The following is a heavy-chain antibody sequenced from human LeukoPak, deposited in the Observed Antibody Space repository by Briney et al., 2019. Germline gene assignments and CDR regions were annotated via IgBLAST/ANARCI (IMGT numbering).Heavy chain of an antibody. CDR3: ARQGYCSSTSCYDGAFDI. J-gene: IGHJ3*02. V-gene: IGHV4-39*01. CDR1: GGSISSSSYC. Sequence: SETLSLTCTVSGGSISSSSYCWGWIRQPPGKGLEWIGSIYYSGSTYYNPSLKSRVTISVDTSKNQFSLKLSSVTAADTAVYYCARQGYCSSTSCYDGAFDIWGQGTMVTVSS. CDR2: IYYSGST. D-gene: IGHD2-2*01.